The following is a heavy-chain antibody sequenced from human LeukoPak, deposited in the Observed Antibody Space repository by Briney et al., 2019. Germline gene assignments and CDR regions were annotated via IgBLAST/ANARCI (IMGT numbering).Heavy chain of an antibody. CDR2: ISGSARKI. V-gene: IGHV3-23*01. CDR1: GITFSNYA. CDR3: AGRVTGYSSGYVY. Sequence: PGGSLRLSCVASGITFSNYAVSWVRQAPDKGLDWVSVISGSARKIRYADSVKGRFTISRDNSENIVYLQMNNLRAEDTAVYYCAGRVTGYSSGYVYWGQGTLVTVTS. J-gene: IGHJ4*02. D-gene: IGHD5-18*01.